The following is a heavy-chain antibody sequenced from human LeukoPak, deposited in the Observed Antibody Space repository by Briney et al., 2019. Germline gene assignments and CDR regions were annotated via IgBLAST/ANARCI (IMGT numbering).Heavy chain of an antibody. CDR2: INHSGST. CDR3: ARVRRYGSGSLYYYYMDV. CDR1: GGSFSGYY. Sequence: PSETLSLTCAVYGGSFSGYYWSWIRQPPGKGLEWIGEINHSGSTNYNPSLKSRVTMSVDTSKNQFSLKLSSVTAADTAVYYCARVRRYGSGSLYYYYMDVWGKGTTVTISS. V-gene: IGHV4-34*01. J-gene: IGHJ6*03. D-gene: IGHD3-10*01.